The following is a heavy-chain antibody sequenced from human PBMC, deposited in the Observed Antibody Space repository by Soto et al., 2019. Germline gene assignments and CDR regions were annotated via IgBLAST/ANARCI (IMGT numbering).Heavy chain of an antibody. J-gene: IGHJ2*01. V-gene: IGHV3-53*04. Sequence: GESLKISCAASGFTVSSNYMSWVRQAPGKGLEWVSVIYSGGSTYYADSVKGRFTISRHNSKNTLYLQMNSLRAEDTAVYYCARLGARTGDKSKDWYFDLWGRGTLVTVSS. CDR3: ARLGARTGDKSKDWYFDL. CDR2: IYSGGST. D-gene: IGHD7-27*01. CDR1: GFTVSSNY.